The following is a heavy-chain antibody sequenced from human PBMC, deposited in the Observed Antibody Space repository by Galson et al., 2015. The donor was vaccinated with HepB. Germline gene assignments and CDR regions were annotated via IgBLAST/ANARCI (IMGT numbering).Heavy chain of an antibody. CDR2: ITGGDGST. D-gene: IGHD1-26*01. Sequence: SLRLSCAASGFTFSSYAMSWVRQAPGKGLEWVSGITGGDGSTYYADSMKGRVTISRDNSKNTLHMQVNSLRAEDTAIYYCAKGASSASRLMESWGQGTLVIVSS. V-gene: IGHV3-23*01. CDR1: GFTFSSYA. CDR3: AKGASSASRLMES. J-gene: IGHJ5*02.